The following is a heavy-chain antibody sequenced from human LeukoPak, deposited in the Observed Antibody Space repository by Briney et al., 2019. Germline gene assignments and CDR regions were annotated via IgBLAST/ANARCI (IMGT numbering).Heavy chain of an antibody. V-gene: IGHV5-51*01. CDR1: GYRFTTYW. Sequence: GESLKISCKASGYRFTTYWIGWVRQMPGKGLEWMGIIYPGDSDTRYSPSFQGQVTISADKSISTAYLQWSSLKASDTAMYYCARPYDSSGNFDYWGQGTLVTVSS. CDR3: ARPYDSSGNFDY. J-gene: IGHJ4*02. CDR2: IYPGDSDT. D-gene: IGHD3-22*01.